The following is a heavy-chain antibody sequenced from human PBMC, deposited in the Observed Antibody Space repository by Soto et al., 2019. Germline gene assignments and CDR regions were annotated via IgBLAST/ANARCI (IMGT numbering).Heavy chain of an antibody. J-gene: IGHJ6*02. CDR1: GFTFSSYW. V-gene: IGHV3-74*01. D-gene: IGHD3-22*01. CDR2: INTDGSST. Sequence: EVQLVESGGGLVQPGGSLRLSCAASGFTFSSYWMHWVRQAPGKGLVWVSRINTDGSSTSYADSVKGRFTISRDNAKNTLYLHMSSLRAEDTAVYYCARDREYYESSGLYGMDVWGQGTTVTVSS. CDR3: ARDREYYESSGLYGMDV.